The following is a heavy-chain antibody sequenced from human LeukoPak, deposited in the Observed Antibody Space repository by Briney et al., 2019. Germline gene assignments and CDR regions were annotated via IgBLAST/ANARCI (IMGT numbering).Heavy chain of an antibody. D-gene: IGHD5-18*01. CDR3: ATVGGYSYGYNN. CDR2: IKQDGSEK. J-gene: IGHJ1*01. Sequence: GGSLRLSCAASGFTFSSYWMSWVRQAPGKGLEWVASIKQDGSEKHYVASLKGRFTISRDNVKKSLYLQMNSLRAEDTAMYYCATVGGYSYGYNNWGQGTLVTVSS. CDR1: GFTFSSYW. V-gene: IGHV3-7*03.